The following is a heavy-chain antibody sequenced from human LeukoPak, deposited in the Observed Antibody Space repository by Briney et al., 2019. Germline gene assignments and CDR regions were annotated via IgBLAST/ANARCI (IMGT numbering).Heavy chain of an antibody. Sequence: SETLSLTCTVSGGSISSSSYYWGWIRQPPGKGLEWIGSIYYSGSTYYNPSLKSRVTISVDRSKNQFSLKLSSVTAADTAVYYCARGVGYCSSTSCYDWFDPWGQGTLVTVSS. CDR1: GGSISSSSYY. CDR2: IYYSGST. J-gene: IGHJ5*02. CDR3: ARGVGYCSSTSCYDWFDP. V-gene: IGHV4-39*07. D-gene: IGHD2-2*01.